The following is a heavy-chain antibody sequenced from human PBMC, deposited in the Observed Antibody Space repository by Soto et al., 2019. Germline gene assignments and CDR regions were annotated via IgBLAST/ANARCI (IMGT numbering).Heavy chain of an antibody. CDR1: GFTFGDYA. V-gene: IGHV3-9*01. CDR3: VKDESINWYSGHFRH. CDR2: INWNSGSI. Sequence: ALRLSCAASGFTFGDYAMHWVRQVPGKGLEWVSGINWNSGSIGYADSVKGRFAISRDNAKNSLHLQMNSLRAEDTAFYYCVKDESINWYSGHFRHWGQGTLVTVSS. J-gene: IGHJ1*01. D-gene: IGHD6-13*01.